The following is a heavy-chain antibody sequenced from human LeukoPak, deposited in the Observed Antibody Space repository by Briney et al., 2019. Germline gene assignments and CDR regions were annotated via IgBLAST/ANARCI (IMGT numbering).Heavy chain of an antibody. CDR2: MNPNSGNT. D-gene: IGHD3-3*01. CDR3: ARGASYYDFWSGHDY. CDR1: GYTFTSYD. Sequence: EASVKVSCNASGYTFTSYDINWVRQATGQGLEWMGWMNPNSGNTGYAQKFQGRVTITRNTSISTAYMELSSLRSEDTAVYYCARGASYYDFWSGHDYWGQGTLVTVSS. V-gene: IGHV1-8*03. J-gene: IGHJ4*02.